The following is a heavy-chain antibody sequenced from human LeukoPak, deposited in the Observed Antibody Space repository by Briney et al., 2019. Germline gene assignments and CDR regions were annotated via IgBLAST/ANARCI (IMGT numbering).Heavy chain of an antibody. D-gene: IGHD2/OR15-2a*01. CDR2: LIYSVYT. CDR1: GGPISSHH. J-gene: IGHJ4*02. CDR3: VTLKRRSIYGYFDF. Sequence: SETLSLTCTVSGGPISSHHWGWISQPPGKGLEWIAYLIYSVYTKDNPSLQSRLTLSAETSRTQCSLRLSSVTAADTAVYYCVTLKRRSIYGYFDFWGQGIKVTVSS. V-gene: IGHV4-59*11.